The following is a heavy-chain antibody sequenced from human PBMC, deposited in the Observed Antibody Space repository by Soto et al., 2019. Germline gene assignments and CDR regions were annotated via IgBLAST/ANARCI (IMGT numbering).Heavy chain of an antibody. D-gene: IGHD6-19*01. J-gene: IGHJ5*02. CDR2: IYDSGST. CDR1: GGSISSGDYY. V-gene: IGHV4-30-4*01. CDR3: ARDGYSSGWHPAGHPITSWIDP. Sequence: SETLSLTCTVSGGSISSGDYYWSWIRQPPGKGLEWIGYIYDSGSTYYNPSLKSRVTISVDTSKNQFSLKLSSVTAADTAVYYCARDGYSSGWHPAGHPITSWIDPWGQGTLVTLSS.